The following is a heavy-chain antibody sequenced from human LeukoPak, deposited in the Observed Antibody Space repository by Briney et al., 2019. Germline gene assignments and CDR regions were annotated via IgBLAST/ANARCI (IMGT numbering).Heavy chain of an antibody. CDR2: IIPIFGTA. V-gene: IGHV1-69*13. J-gene: IGHJ5*02. CDR1: GGTFSSYA. CDR3: ARDVDCDFWSGSPHPPLLPNWFDP. D-gene: IGHD3-3*01. Sequence: GASVKVSCKASGGTFSSYAISWVRQAPGQGLEWMGGIIPIFGTANYAQKFQGRVTITADESTSTAYMELSSLRSEDTAVYYCARDVDCDFWSGSPHPPLLPNWFDPWGQGTLVTVSS.